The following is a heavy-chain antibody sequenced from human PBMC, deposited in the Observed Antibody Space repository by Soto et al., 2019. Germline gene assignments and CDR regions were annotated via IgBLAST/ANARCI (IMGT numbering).Heavy chain of an antibody. V-gene: IGHV2-5*02. CDR2: IYWDDDK. Sequence: SGPTLVNTTQTLTMTFTFSGFSLSTRGVGVGWIRQPPGKALEWLALIYWDDDKRYSPSLQSRLTITKDTSKNQVVLTMTNMDPVDTATYYCAHSHTLSAYDDYWGQGTLVTVSS. J-gene: IGHJ4*02. CDR1: GFSLSTRGVG. D-gene: IGHD5-12*01. CDR3: AHSHTLSAYDDY.